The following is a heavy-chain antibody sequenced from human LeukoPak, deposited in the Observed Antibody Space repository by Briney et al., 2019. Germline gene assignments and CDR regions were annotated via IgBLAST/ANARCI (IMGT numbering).Heavy chain of an antibody. CDR2: ITGSGTST. J-gene: IGHJ4*02. D-gene: IGHD3-22*01. CDR3: AREGLKYYYDS. V-gene: IGHV3-23*01. CDR1: KFILSDYV. Sequence: PGGSLRLSCVGSKFILSDYVMSWVRQAPGKGLVWVSTITGSGTSTYYADSVKGRFTISRDNPRNTLYLQMNNLRAEDTAVYYCAREGLKYYYDSWGQGTLITVSS.